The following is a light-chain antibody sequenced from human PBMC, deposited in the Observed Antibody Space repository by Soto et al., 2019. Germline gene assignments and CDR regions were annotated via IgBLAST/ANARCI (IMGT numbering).Light chain of an antibody. V-gene: IGKV3-15*01. Sequence: EIVMTQSPAILSVSPGDRATLSCRAGQSVSNNLAWYQQKPGQTPRLVIYGASNRATGVPAKFSGSGSGTYFTLLSTSQQSEDFAVYYCLQYDDWHRTFGQGTNVEIK. CDR1: QSVSNN. CDR2: GAS. CDR3: LQYDDWHRT. J-gene: IGKJ1*01.